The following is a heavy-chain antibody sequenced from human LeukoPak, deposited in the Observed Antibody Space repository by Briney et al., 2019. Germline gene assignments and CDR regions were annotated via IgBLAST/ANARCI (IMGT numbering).Heavy chain of an antibody. J-gene: IGHJ6*02. CDR3: TRLMATITGRKRYYYYGMDV. V-gene: IGHV3-49*04. CDR1: GFTFGDYA. CDR2: IRSKAYGGTT. D-gene: IGHD5-24*01. Sequence: PGGSLRLSCTASGFTFGDYAMSWVRQAPGKGLEWVGFIRSKAYGGTTEYAASVKGRFTISRDDSKSIAYLQMNSLKTEDTAVYYCTRLMATITGRKRYYYYGMDVWGQGTTVTVSS.